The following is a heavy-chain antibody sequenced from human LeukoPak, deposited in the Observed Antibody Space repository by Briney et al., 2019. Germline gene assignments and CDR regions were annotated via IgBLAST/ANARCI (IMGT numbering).Heavy chain of an antibody. Sequence: SSQTLSLTCTVSGDSISSGGYYWSWIRQLPGKGLEWIGYIYHSGSTYYNPSFESRLTISIDTSKNQFSLELTSVTAADTAIYYCARRSSGSYDGRFDPWGLGTLVTVPS. D-gene: IGHD3-10*01. CDR3: ARRSSGSYDGRFDP. CDR2: IYHSGST. CDR1: GDSISSGGYY. J-gene: IGHJ5*02. V-gene: IGHV4-31*03.